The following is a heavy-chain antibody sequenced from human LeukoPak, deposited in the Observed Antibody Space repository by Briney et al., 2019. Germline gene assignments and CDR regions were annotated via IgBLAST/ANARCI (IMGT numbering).Heavy chain of an antibody. Sequence: GESLKISCKGSGYSFTSHWIGWVRQMPGKGLEWMGIVNPDDSDTIYSPSFQGQVTISADESITTADLQWSSLKASDTGMYYCAVLRWPRGGRSSFDYWGQGALVTVSS. CDR1: GYSFTSHW. V-gene: IGHV5-51*01. J-gene: IGHJ4*02. D-gene: IGHD4-23*01. CDR3: AVLRWPRGGRSSFDY. CDR2: VNPDDSDT.